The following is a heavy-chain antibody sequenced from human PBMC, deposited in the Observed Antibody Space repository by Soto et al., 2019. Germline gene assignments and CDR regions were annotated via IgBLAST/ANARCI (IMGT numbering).Heavy chain of an antibody. CDR2: ISYDGSNK. D-gene: IGHD3-3*01. Sequence: QVQLVESGGGVVQPGRSLRLSCAASGFTFSSYAMHWVRQAPGKGLEWVAVISYDGSNKNYADSVKGRFTIARDNSKNTLYLQMNSLRAEDTAVYYCAGENKWAIFGVPHVGGGMDVWGQGTTVTVSS. J-gene: IGHJ6*02. CDR1: GFTFSSYA. V-gene: IGHV3-30-3*01. CDR3: AGENKWAIFGVPHVGGGMDV.